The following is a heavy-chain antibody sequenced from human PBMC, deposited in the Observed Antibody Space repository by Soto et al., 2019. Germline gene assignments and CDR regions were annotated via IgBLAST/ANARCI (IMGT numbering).Heavy chain of an antibody. V-gene: IGHV1-24*01. CDR3: ATARAVAGIFDY. CDR2: FDPEDGET. D-gene: IGHD6-19*01. Sequence: ASVKASCKVSGYTLTELSMHWVRQAPGKGLEWMGGFDPEDGETIYAQKFQGRVTMTEDTSTDTAYMELSSLRSEDTAVYYCATARAVAGIFDYWGQGTLVTVSS. CDR1: GYTLTELS. J-gene: IGHJ4*02.